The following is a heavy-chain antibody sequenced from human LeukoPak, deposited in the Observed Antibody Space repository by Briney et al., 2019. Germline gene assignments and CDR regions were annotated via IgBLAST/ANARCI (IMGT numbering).Heavy chain of an antibody. Sequence: SETLSLTCTVSGGSIFGYYWGWIRQSPRKELEWIGYIYYSGSTNYNPSLKSRVTISVDTSKNQFSLKLSSVTAADTAVYYCARDGWGRAFDIWGQGTMVTVSS. CDR3: ARDGWGRAFDI. J-gene: IGHJ3*02. CDR1: GGSIFGYY. D-gene: IGHD1-26*01. CDR2: IYYSGST. V-gene: IGHV4-59*01.